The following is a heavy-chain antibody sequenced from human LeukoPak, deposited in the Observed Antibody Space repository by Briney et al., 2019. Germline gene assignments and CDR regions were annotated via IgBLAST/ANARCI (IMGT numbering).Heavy chain of an antibody. Sequence: GGSLRLSCAASGFTFSSYAMSWVRQAPGKGLEWVSAISGSGGSTYYADSVKGRFTISRDNSKNTLYLQMNSLRAEDTAVYYCAKDRIGIAAAGSPNDYWGQGTLVTVSS. V-gene: IGHV3-23*01. D-gene: IGHD6-13*01. CDR1: GFTFSSYA. J-gene: IGHJ4*02. CDR3: AKDRIGIAAAGSPNDY. CDR2: ISGSGGST.